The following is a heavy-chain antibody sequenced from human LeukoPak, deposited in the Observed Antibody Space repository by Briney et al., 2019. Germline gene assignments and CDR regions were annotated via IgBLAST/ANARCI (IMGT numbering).Heavy chain of an antibody. CDR3: ARAGEGLLAYSFDI. Sequence: PGESLRLSCVASGFTFSSNWMHWVRQGPGKGLVWVSRINSDGSETSHADSVKGRFTISRDNAKNTLFLQMNSLRAEDTAVYYCARAGEGLLAYSFDIWGQGTMVTVSS. J-gene: IGHJ3*02. V-gene: IGHV3-74*01. CDR1: GFTFSSNW. D-gene: IGHD1-26*01. CDR2: INSDGSET.